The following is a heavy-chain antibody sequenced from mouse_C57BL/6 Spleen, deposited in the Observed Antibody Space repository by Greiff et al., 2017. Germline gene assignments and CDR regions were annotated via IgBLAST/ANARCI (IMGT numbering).Heavy chain of an antibody. CDR1: GYTFTSYW. CDR2: IDPSDSET. J-gene: IGHJ2*01. CDR3: AREGRGIFDY. D-gene: IGHD3-3*01. Sequence: QVHVKQPGAELVRPGSSVKLSCKASGYTFTSYWLPWVKQRPIQGLEWIGNIDPSDSETHYNQKFKDKATLTVDKSSSTAYMQLSSLTSEDSAVYYCAREGRGIFDYWGQGTTLTVSS. V-gene: IGHV1-52*01.